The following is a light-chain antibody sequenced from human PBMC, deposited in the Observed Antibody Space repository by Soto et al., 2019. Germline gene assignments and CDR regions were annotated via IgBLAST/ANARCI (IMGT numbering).Light chain of an antibody. CDR3: AAWDDSLNGWV. CDR2: SNN. J-gene: IGLJ3*02. V-gene: IGLV1-44*01. CDR1: SSNIGRNT. Sequence: QAVVTQPPSASGTPGQRVTISCSGSSSNIGRNTVNWYQHLPGTAPKLLIYSNNQRPSGVPDRFSGSKSGTSASLAISGLQSEDEAGYYCAAWDDSLNGWVFGGGTKLTVL.